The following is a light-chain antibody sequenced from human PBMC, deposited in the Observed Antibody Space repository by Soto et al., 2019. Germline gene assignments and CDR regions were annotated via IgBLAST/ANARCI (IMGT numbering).Light chain of an antibody. CDR3: TSYGGRDDTI. Sequence: QSALTQPASVSGSPGQSITISCTGTRSDVGSYNLVSWYQQHPGKAPKLMIYEGTKRPSGVSNRFSGSKSGNTASLTISGLQAEDEADYYCTSYGGRDDTIFGGGTKLTVL. V-gene: IGLV2-23*01. J-gene: IGLJ2*01. CDR1: RSDVGSYNL. CDR2: EGT.